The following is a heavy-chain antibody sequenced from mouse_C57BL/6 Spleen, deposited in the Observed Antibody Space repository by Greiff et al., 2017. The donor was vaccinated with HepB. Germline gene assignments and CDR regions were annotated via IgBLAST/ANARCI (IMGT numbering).Heavy chain of an antibody. V-gene: IGHV14-2*01. CDR1: GFNIKDYY. Sequence: EVQLVESGAELVKPGASVKLSCTASGFNIKDYYMHWVKQRTEQGLEWIGRIDPEDGETKYAPTFQGKATITADTSSNTAYLQLSSLTSEDTAVYYCARWGFAYWGQGTLVTVSA. CDR2: IDPEDGET. J-gene: IGHJ3*01. CDR3: ARWGFAY.